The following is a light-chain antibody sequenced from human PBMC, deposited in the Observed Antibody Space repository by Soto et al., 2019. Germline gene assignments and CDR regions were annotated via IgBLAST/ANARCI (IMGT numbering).Light chain of an antibody. CDR3: QTWGTGIQV. J-gene: IGLJ2*01. CDR1: SGHSNYA. CDR2: LNSDGSH. V-gene: IGLV4-69*01. Sequence: QAVVTQSPSASASLGASVKLTCTLSSGHSNYAIAWHQRQPEQGPRYLMKLNSDGSHSQGDGIPDRFSGSSSGTERYLTISSLQSEDEADYSCQTWGTGIQVFGGGTQLTVL.